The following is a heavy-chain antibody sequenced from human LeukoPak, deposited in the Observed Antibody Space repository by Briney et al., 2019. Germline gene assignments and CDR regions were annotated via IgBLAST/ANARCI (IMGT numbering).Heavy chain of an antibody. CDR1: GGSISSYY. Sequence: SETLSLTCTVSGGSISSYYWSGIRQPPGKGLEWIGYIYYSGSTNYNPSLKSRVTISVDTSKNQFSLKLSSVTAADTAVYYCAREEINYYDSSGYYPDAFDIWGQGTMVTVSS. D-gene: IGHD3-22*01. V-gene: IGHV4-59*01. CDR3: AREEINYYDSSGYYPDAFDI. CDR2: IYYSGST. J-gene: IGHJ3*02.